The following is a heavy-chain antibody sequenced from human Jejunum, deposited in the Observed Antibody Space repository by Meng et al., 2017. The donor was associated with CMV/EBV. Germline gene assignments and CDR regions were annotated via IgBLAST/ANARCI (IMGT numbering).Heavy chain of an antibody. D-gene: IGHD2-21*02. J-gene: IGHJ5*01. CDR3: ARARGNGDDSKYNWFDS. V-gene: IGHV3-11*01. Sequence: DYYMIWIRQAPGRGLECILYIGNGYSGSAIYYADSVKGRFTISRDNAENSLYLQMNSLRAEDTAVYYCARARGNGDDSKYNWFDSWGQGALVTVSS. CDR2: IGNGYSGSAI. CDR1: DYY.